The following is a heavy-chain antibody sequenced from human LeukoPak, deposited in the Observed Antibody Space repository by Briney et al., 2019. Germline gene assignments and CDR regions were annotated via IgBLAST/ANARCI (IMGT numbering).Heavy chain of an antibody. CDR3: ARHRIAAADDAFEI. CDR1: GGSISTSSYY. Sequence: SETLSLTCTVSGGSISTSSYYWGWIRQPPGKGLEWIGTIYYSGSTYYNPSLKSRVTISVGTSKNLFSLKLNSVTAADTAVYYCARHRIAAADDAFEIWGQGTMVTVSS. D-gene: IGHD6-13*01. J-gene: IGHJ3*02. CDR2: IYYSGST. V-gene: IGHV4-39*01.